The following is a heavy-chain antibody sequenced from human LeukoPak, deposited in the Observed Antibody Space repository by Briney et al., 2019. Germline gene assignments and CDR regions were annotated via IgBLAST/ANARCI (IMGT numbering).Heavy chain of an antibody. Sequence: GGSLRLSCAASGFTFSSFWIYWVRHAPGKGPVWVSRINSDGSETMYADSVKGRFTISRDNAKNTLYLEMNTLRAEDTAVYYCARVRMGDDFNPFDYWGQGTLVTVSS. D-gene: IGHD3-16*01. CDR2: INSDGSET. J-gene: IGHJ4*02. CDR3: ARVRMGDDFNPFDY. V-gene: IGHV3-74*03. CDR1: GFTFSSFW.